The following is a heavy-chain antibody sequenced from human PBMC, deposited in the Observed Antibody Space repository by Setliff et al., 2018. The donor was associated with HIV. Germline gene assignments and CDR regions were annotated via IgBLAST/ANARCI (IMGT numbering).Heavy chain of an antibody. CDR3: ARGSCSGCYLSDY. CDR2: INAGDDNT. V-gene: IGHV1-3*01. Sequence: ASVKVSCKASGYSFSGYYIHWVRQAPGQRLEWMGYINAGDDNTRYSEKFQGRVTITRDTSANTAYMELSSLRSEDTAVYYCARGSCSGCYLSDYWGLGTLVTVSS. CDR1: GYSFSGYY. J-gene: IGHJ4*02. D-gene: IGHD6-19*01.